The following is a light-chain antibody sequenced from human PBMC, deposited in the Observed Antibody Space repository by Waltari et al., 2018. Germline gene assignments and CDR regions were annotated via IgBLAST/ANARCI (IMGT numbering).Light chain of an antibody. CDR1: QSVSSN. V-gene: IGKV3-15*01. CDR2: GAS. Sequence: EIVMTHSPATLSVSPGERATLPCRVSQSVSSNLAWYQQKPGKAPRILIYGASTRATGSPARFSGSGSGTEFTLTISSLQSEDFAVYYCQQYNNWSPWTFGQGTKVEIK. CDR3: QQYNNWSPWT. J-gene: IGKJ1*01.